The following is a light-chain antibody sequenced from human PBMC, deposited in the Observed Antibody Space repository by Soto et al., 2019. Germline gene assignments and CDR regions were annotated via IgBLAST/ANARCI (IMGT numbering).Light chain of an antibody. CDR3: QSYDSTNSWV. CDR1: SGSIATNY. CDR2: EDD. V-gene: IGLV6-57*04. J-gene: IGLJ3*02. Sequence: NFILTQPHSVSESPGKTVTISCTRSSGSIATNYMQWYQQRPDSAPTTVIYEDDQRPSGVPDRFSGSVDSSSNSASLTISGLKAEDEADYYCQSYDSTNSWVFGGGTQLT.